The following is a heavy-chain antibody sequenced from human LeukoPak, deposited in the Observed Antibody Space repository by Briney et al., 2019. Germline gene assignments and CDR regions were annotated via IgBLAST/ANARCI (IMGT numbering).Heavy chain of an antibody. CDR1: GFTFSSYG. CDR3: GAGPGFRCNY. CDR2: INQDASET. V-gene: IGHV3-7*05. Sequence: GGSLRLSCAASGFTFSSYGMHWVRQVPGKGLEWVAIINQDASETHYVDSVRGRFTISRDNAKSSSYLQMNTLRADDTAVYYCGAGPGFRCNYWGQGTLVTVSS. D-gene: IGHD5-12*01. J-gene: IGHJ4*02.